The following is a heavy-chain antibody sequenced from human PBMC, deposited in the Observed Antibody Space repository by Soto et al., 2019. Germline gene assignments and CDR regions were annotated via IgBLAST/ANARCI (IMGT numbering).Heavy chain of an antibody. CDR1: DDSINSDKYY. V-gene: IGHV4-39*01. Sequence: QLQLQESGPGLVKPSETLSLTCSVSDDSINSDKYYWGWIRQPPGKGLEWIGSIYYRGNAYYNPSLKTRATISLDKSRSQCSLKLNSVTAADSAVYFCARLEGLATISYYFDFWGPGALVTVSS. CDR2: IYYRGNA. CDR3: ARLEGLATISYYFDF. J-gene: IGHJ4*02. D-gene: IGHD3-9*01.